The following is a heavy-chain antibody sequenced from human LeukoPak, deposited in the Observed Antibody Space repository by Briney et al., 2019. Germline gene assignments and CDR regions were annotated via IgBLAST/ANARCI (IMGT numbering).Heavy chain of an antibody. CDR1: GFTFSIYA. CDR3: AKLVSDSSSY. CDR2: ISLSGSIT. Sequence: GGSLRLSCAASGFTFSIYAMTWVRQAPGKGLEWISYISLSGSITYYADSVKGRFTISRDNARNSLHLQMNSLRAEDTAIYYCAKLVSDSSSYWGRGILVTVSS. V-gene: IGHV3-48*01. D-gene: IGHD6-6*01. J-gene: IGHJ4*02.